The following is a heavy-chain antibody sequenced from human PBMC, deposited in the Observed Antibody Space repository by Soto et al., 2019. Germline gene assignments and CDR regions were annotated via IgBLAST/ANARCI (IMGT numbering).Heavy chain of an antibody. CDR2: ISYDGSNK. D-gene: IGHD3-10*01. J-gene: IGHJ6*02. Sequence: QVQLVESGGGVVQPGRSLRLSCAASGFTFSNYGMHWVRQAPGKGLEWVTVISYDGSNKYYADSVKGRFTISRDNSKNTLYLQMNSLRAEDTAVYYCAGGTGLYGSGSYYYYSMDVWGQGTTVTVSS. CDR3: AGGTGLYGSGSYYYYSMDV. V-gene: IGHV3-30*03. CDR1: GFTFSNYG.